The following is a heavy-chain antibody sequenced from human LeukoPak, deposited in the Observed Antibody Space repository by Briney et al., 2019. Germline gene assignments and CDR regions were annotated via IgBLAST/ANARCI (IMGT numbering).Heavy chain of an antibody. CDR1: GFTFTNAW. Sequence: GGSLRLSCVASGFTFTNAWMNWVRQAPRKGLEWVGRIKSKTDGGTTDYAAPVKGRITISSDDSTNTLHLQMNSLKTEDTAVYYCTTSLAGAVTAVYPFDNWGQGTLVTVSS. J-gene: IGHJ4*02. CDR3: TTSLAGAVTAVYPFDN. CDR2: IKSKTDGGTT. D-gene: IGHD2-21*02. V-gene: IGHV3-15*01.